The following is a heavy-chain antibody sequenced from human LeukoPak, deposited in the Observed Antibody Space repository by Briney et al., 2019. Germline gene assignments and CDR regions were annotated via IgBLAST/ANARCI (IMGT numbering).Heavy chain of an antibody. CDR2: VSYDGTNK. V-gene: IGHV3-30-3*01. CDR1: GFTFSNYA. CDR3: ARESYGDYYFDY. J-gene: IGHJ4*02. D-gene: IGHD4-17*01. Sequence: EGSLRLSCAASGFTFSNYAMHWVRQAPGKGLEWVAVVSYDGTNKYYADSVKGRFTISRDNSKNTLYLQMNSLRAEDTAVYYCARESYGDYYFDYWGRGTLVTVSS.